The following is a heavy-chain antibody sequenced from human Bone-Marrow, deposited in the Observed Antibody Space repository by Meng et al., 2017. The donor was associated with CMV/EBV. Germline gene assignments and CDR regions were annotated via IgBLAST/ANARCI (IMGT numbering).Heavy chain of an antibody. Sequence: SETLSLTCTVSGGSINSYYWTWIRQPPGKGLEWIGYMSYSGSTNYNPSLKSRVTISVDTSKNQFSLKLSSVTAADTAVYYCARDLRDTAMGYYYYYGMDVWGQGTTVTFYS. D-gene: IGHD5-18*01. J-gene: IGHJ6*02. CDR2: MSYSGST. V-gene: IGHV4-59*01. CDR3: ARDLRDTAMGYYYYYGMDV. CDR1: GGSINSYY.